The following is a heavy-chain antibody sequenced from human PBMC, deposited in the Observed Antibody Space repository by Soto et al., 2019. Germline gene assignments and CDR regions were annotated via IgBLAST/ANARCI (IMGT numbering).Heavy chain of an antibody. CDR2: IYYSGST. CDR1: GASISSGDYY. D-gene: IGHD2-15*01. Sequence: PSETLSLTCTVSGASISSGDYYWSWIRQPPGKGLEWIGYIYYSGSTYYNPSLKSRVTISVDTSKNQFSLKLSSVTAADTAVYYCARACSGGSCSEGGDYWGQGTLVTVPQ. J-gene: IGHJ4*02. V-gene: IGHV4-30-4*01. CDR3: ARACSGGSCSEGGDY.